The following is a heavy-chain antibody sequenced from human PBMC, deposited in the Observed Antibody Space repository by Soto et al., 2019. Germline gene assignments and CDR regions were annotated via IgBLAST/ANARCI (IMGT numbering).Heavy chain of an antibody. D-gene: IGHD3-10*01. CDR2: IFHDGRT. Sequence: QVQLQESGPGLVKPSGTLSLTCAVSGASISSTNWWSWVRQFPGKGLEWIGEIFHDGRTNYNPSLKSTFTISVDKSKNHFSPELTSVTASDTAIYYCAREGEGLRDWGHGTLVTVSS. CDR3: AREGEGLRD. V-gene: IGHV4-4*02. CDR1: GASISSTNW. J-gene: IGHJ4*01.